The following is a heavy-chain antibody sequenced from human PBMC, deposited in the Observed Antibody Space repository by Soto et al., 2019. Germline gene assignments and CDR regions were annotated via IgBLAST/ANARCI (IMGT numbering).Heavy chain of an antibody. Sequence: PSETLSLTCTVSGGSISSGGYYWSLIRQHPGKGLEWIGYIYYSGSTYYNPSLKSRVTISVDTSKNQFSLKLSSVTAADTAAYYCATRPPRILVVVLPIPSWGQGTLVTVSS. CDR1: GGSISSGGYY. D-gene: IGHD2-15*01. CDR2: IYYSGST. CDR3: ATRPPRILVVVLPIPS. J-gene: IGHJ4*02. V-gene: IGHV4-31*03.